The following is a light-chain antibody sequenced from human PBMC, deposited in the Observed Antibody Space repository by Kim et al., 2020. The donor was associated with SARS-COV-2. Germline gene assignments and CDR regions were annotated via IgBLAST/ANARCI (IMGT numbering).Light chain of an antibody. CDR2: DAS. V-gene: IGKV3-11*01. J-gene: IGKJ4*01. CDR1: RSVNTW. CDR3: QQRSNWFT. Sequence: VLTQSPATLSLSPGERATLSCRASRSVNTWLAWYQQKPGQAPKLLIYDASNRATGVPVRFSGSGSGTDFTLTISSLEPEDFAVYYCQQRSNWFTFGGGTKVDIK.